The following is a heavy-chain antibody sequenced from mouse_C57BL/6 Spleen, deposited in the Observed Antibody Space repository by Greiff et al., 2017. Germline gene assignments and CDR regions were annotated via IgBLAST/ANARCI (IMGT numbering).Heavy chain of an antibody. Sequence: VQLQQPGAELVKPGASVKLSCKASGYTFTSYWMQWVKQRSGQGLAWIGEIDPSASCTNYNQKFKCKATLTVDTSSSTAYMQLSSLTSEDSAVYYCARGSFAYWGQGTLVTVSA. CDR2: IDPSASCT. CDR1: GYTFTSYW. J-gene: IGHJ3*01. CDR3: ARGSFAY. V-gene: IGHV1-50*01.